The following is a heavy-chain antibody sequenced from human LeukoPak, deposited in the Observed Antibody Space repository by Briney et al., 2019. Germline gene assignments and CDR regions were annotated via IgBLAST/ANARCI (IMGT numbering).Heavy chain of an antibody. CDR3: ARADILTGYYFDY. CDR1: GGSISSGTYY. J-gene: IGHJ4*02. V-gene: IGHV4-30-2*01. Sequence: SETLSLTCTVSGGSISSGTYYWSWIRQPPGKGLEWIGYIYHSGSTYYNPSLKSRVTISVDRSKNQFSLKLSSVTAADTAVYYCARADILTGYYFDYWGQGTLVTVSS. CDR2: IYHSGST. D-gene: IGHD3-9*01.